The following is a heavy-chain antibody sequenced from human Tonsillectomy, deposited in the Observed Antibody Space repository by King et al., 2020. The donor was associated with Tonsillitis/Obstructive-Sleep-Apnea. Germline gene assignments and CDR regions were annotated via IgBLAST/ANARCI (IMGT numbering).Heavy chain of an antibody. Sequence: QLVESGGGVVRPGGSLRLSCAASGFTFDDYGMSWVRQAPGKGLDWVSGINWNGGSTCYADSVKGRFTISRDNAKNSLYLQMNSLRAEDTALYYCARARSSGWGDDAFDIWGQGTMVTVSS. D-gene: IGHD6-19*01. CDR3: ARARSSGWGDDAFDI. J-gene: IGHJ3*02. V-gene: IGHV3-20*04. CDR1: GFTFDDYG. CDR2: INWNGGST.